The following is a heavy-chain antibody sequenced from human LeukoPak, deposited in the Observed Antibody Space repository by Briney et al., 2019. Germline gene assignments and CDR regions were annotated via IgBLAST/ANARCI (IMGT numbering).Heavy chain of an antibody. CDR3: ARRSDDYDSSAYYH. CDR2: IIPIFGTP. V-gene: IGHV1-69*13. CDR1: GGTFSSYA. Sequence: SVKVSCKASGGTFSSYAISWVRQAPGQGLEWMGGIIPIFGTPNNAQKFQGRVTITADEPTTTAYKELSSLRSEDTAVYYCARRSDDYDSSAYYHWGQGTLVTVSS. D-gene: IGHD3-22*01. J-gene: IGHJ4*02.